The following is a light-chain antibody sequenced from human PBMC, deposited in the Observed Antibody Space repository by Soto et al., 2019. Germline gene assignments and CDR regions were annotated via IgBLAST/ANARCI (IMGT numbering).Light chain of an antibody. CDR1: QSVSSY. V-gene: IGKV3-11*01. CDR3: QQRSNSPLT. J-gene: IGKJ4*01. Sequence: EIVLTQSPATLSVSPGERATLSCRAIQSVSSYLGWYQQKPVQAPRLLIYDTFNRATGIPARFSGSGSGTPFTITISSLEPKDFEVYYCQQRSNSPLTFGGGTKVEIK. CDR2: DTF.